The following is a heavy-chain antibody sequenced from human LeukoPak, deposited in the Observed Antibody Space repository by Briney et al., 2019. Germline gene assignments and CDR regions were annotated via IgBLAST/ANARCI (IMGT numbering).Heavy chain of an antibody. Sequence: PGRSLRLSCAASGFTFSSYGMHWVRQAPGKGLEWVAVISYDGSNKYYADSVKGRFTISRDNSKNTLYLQMNSLRAEDTAVYYCVDVDTAAWGQGTLVTVSS. D-gene: IGHD5-18*01. CDR2: ISYDGSNK. V-gene: IGHV3-30*03. CDR3: VDVDTAA. CDR1: GFTFSSYG. J-gene: IGHJ5*02.